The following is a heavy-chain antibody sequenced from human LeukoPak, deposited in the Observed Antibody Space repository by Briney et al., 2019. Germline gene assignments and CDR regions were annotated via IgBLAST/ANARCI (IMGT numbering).Heavy chain of an antibody. D-gene: IGHD2-8*01. J-gene: IGHJ4*02. CDR1: GGSISNTNW. CDR2: ISLTGLT. Sequence: SGTLSLTCGVSGGSISNTNWWRWVRQPPGQGLEWIGEISLTGLTHYNPSLESRVTVSLDKSKNQLSLNLTSVTAADTAVYYCSRENGAFSPFGYWGQGTLVTVLS. V-gene: IGHV4-4*02. CDR3: SRENGAFSPFGY.